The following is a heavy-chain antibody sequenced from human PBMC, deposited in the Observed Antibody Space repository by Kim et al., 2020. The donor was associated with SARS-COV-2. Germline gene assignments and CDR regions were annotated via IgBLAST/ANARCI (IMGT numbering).Heavy chain of an antibody. J-gene: IGHJ5*02. Sequence: ASVKVSCKASGYTFTSYDINWVRQATGQGLEWMGWMNPNSGNTDYAQKFQGRVTMTRNTSISTAYMELSSLRSEDTAVYYCARGRPLWFGELCWFDPWGQGTLVTVSS. CDR1: GYTFTSYD. D-gene: IGHD3-10*01. V-gene: IGHV1-8*01. CDR3: ARGRPLWFGELCWFDP. CDR2: MNPNSGNT.